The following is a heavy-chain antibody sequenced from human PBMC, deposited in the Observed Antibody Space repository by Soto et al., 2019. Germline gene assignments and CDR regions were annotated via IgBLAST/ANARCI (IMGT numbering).Heavy chain of an antibody. CDR1: GFTFSSYA. Sequence: EVQLLESGGGLVQPGGSLRLSCAASGFTFSSYAMSWVRQAPGKGLEWVSAISGSGGSTYYADSVKGRFTISRDNSKNTLYLQMNSLRAEDTAVYYCAKERGWNIWGSYRDAFDIWGQGTMVTVSS. V-gene: IGHV3-23*01. CDR3: AKERGWNIWGSYRDAFDI. D-gene: IGHD3-16*02. J-gene: IGHJ3*02. CDR2: ISGSGGST.